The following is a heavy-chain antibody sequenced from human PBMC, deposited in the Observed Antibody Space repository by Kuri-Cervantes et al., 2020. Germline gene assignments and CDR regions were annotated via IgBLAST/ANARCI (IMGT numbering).Heavy chain of an antibody. CDR3: ARDSELKRNYDSLDH. D-gene: IGHD3-22*01. CDR2: ISYDGSNK. J-gene: IGHJ4*02. V-gene: IGHV3-30-3*01. Sequence: GGSLRLSCAASGFTFSSYAMHWVRQAPGKGLEWVAVISYDGSNKYYADSVKGRFTISRDNSKNTLYLQMNSLRAEDTAIYYCARDSELKRNYDSLDHWGQGTLVTVSS. CDR1: GFTFSSYA.